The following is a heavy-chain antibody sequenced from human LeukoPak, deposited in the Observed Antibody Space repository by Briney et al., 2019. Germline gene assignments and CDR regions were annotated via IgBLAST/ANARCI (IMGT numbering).Heavy chain of an antibody. CDR3: AKDQGSGSYYYYGMDV. D-gene: IGHD3-10*01. V-gene: IGHV3-30*18. J-gene: IGHJ6*02. CDR1: GFTFSGFG. Sequence: GGSLRLSCAASGFTFSGFGLHWVRQAPGKGLEWVAVISYDGSNKHYADSVKGRFTVSRDNSKNTLYLQMNSLRAEDTAVYYCAKDQGSGSYYYYGMDVWGQGTTVTVSS. CDR2: ISYDGSNK.